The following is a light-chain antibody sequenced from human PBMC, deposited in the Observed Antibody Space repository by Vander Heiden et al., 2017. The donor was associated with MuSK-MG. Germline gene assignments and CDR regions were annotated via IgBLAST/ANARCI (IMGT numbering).Light chain of an antibody. V-gene: IGKV3-11*01. J-gene: IGKJ3*01. Sequence: EIVLTQSPATLSLSPGERATLSCRASQSVSSYLAWYQQKPGQAPRLLIYDVSNRATGIPARFSGSGSGTDFTLTISSLEPEDFAVYYCQQRSNWPFSFGHGTKVDIK. CDR2: DVS. CDR3: QQRSNWPFS. CDR1: QSVSSY.